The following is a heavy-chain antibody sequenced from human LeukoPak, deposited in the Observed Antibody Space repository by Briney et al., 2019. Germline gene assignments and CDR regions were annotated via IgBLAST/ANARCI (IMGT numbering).Heavy chain of an antibody. V-gene: IGHV4-39*07. CDR3: ARGDDYSNYGDY. CDR2: IYNSGST. CDR1: GGSISSSTYY. J-gene: IGHJ4*02. Sequence: PSETLSLTCNVSGGSISSSTYYWGWIRQPPGKGLEWIGSIYNSGSTNYNPSLKSRVTISVDTSKNQFSLKLSSVTAADTAVYYCARGDDYSNYGDYWGQGTLVTVSS. D-gene: IGHD4-11*01.